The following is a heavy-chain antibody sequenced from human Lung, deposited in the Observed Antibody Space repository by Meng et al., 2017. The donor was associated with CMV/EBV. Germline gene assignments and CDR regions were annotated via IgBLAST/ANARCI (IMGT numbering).Heavy chain of an antibody. D-gene: IGHD2/OR15-2a*01. CDR3: ARGGLSTALPEAPSSSSIDN. CDR1: GYTFTGYF. J-gene: IGHJ4*02. CDR2: INPNSGGT. V-gene: IGHV1-2*02. Sequence: AXVXVSXXASGYTFTGYFMHWVRQAPGQGLEWMGWINPNSGGTNYAQKFQGRVIMTWDTSISSAYMQLSRLTSNDTVVFYCARGGLSTALPEAPSSSSIDNWGQGTLVXVSS.